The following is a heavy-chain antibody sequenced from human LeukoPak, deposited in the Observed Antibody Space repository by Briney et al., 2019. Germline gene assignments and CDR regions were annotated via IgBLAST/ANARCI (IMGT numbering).Heavy chain of an antibody. CDR3: ASYTGNDAFDI. D-gene: IGHD2-2*02. CDR1: GGSISSGSYY. CDR2: IYTSGST. Sequence: SQTLSLTCTVSGGSISSGSYYWSWIRQPAGKGLEWIGRIYTSGSTNYNPSLNSRVTISVDTSKNQFSLKLSSVTAADTAVYYCASYTGNDAFDIWGQGTMVTVSS. V-gene: IGHV4-61*02. J-gene: IGHJ3*02.